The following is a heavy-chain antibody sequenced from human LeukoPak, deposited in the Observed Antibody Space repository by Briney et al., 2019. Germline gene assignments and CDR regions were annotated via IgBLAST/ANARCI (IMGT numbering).Heavy chain of an antibody. V-gene: IGHV3-30*02. CDR1: GFTFSSYG. D-gene: IGHD1-1*01. CDR3: AKDYKWSFDV. Sequence: GGSLRLFCAASGFTFSSYGMHWVRQAPGKGLEWVAFIRYDGSNKYYADSVRGRFTISRDNSKNTLYLQMNSLTAEDTAVFYCAKDYKWSFDVWGRGTLVTVSS. CDR2: IRYDGSNK. J-gene: IGHJ2*01.